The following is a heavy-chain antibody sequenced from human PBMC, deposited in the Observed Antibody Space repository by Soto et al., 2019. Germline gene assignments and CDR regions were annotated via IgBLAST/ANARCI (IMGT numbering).Heavy chain of an antibody. D-gene: IGHD1-26*01. CDR2: INHLETT. V-gene: IGHV4-30-2*01. CDR1: GASITFGGYS. Sequence: ASETLSLTGTVSGASITFGGYSWSWIRQTPGKGLEWIGYINHLETTFYNPSFESRLTLSIDRAKNQFSLKLHSMSAADRAVYFCARGGGSDSFDYWGQGILVTVSS. CDR3: ARGGGSDSFDY. J-gene: IGHJ4*02.